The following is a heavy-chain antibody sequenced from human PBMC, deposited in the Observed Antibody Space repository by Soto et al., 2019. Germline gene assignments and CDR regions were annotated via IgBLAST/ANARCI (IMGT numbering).Heavy chain of an antibody. CDR1: GGSFSGYY. V-gene: IGHV4-34*01. CDR2: INHSGST. D-gene: IGHD4-17*01. J-gene: IGHJ4*02. CDR3: AREYGDYGVIDY. Sequence: QVQLQQWGAGLLKPSETLSLTCAVYGGSFSGYYWSWIRQPPGKGLEWIGEINHSGSTNYNPSLKSRVTISIDTSKNQSSLKLSSVTSAAPAVYYCAREYGDYGVIDYWGQETLVTVSS.